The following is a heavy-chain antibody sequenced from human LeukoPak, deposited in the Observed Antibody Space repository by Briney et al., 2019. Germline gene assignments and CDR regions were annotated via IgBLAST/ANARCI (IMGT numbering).Heavy chain of an antibody. CDR3: ASSADQLLYPRDYYYYMDV. J-gene: IGHJ6*03. D-gene: IGHD2-2*02. CDR2: IIPIFGTA. CDR1: GGTFSSYA. V-gene: IGHV1-69*01. Sequence: SVKVSCKASGGTFSSYAISWVRQAPGQGLEWMGGIIPIFGTANYAQKFQGRVTITADESTSTAYMELSSLRSEDTAVYYCASSADQLLYPRDYYYYMDVWGKGTTVTVSS.